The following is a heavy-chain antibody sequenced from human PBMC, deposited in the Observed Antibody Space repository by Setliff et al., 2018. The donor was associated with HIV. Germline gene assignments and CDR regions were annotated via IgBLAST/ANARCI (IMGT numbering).Heavy chain of an antibody. J-gene: IGHJ4*02. V-gene: IGHV1-46*01. D-gene: IGHD2-2*01. CDR1: GYTFSRYY. Sequence: VKVSCKASGYTFSRYYMHWVRQAPGQGLEWMGRINPNGGSRSYAQKFQGRVTMTRDTSTNTVYMELSSLRSEDTAVYYCARGWESRYQLLPGPFDYWGQGTLVTAPQ. CDR3: ARGWESRYQLLPGPFDY. CDR2: INPNGGSR.